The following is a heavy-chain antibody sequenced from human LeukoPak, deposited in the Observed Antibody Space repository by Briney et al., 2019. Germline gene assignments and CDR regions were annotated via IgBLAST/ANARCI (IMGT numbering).Heavy chain of an antibody. CDR1: GFTFSSYA. Sequence: GGSLRLSCAASGFTFSSYAMSWVRQAPGKGLEWVAVISYDGSNKYYADSVKGRFTISRDNSKNTLYLQMNSLRAEDTAVYYCARAWVYSSSSFDYWGQGPLVTVSS. D-gene: IGHD6-13*01. CDR3: ARAWVYSSSSFDY. J-gene: IGHJ4*02. CDR2: ISYDGSNK. V-gene: IGHV3-30-3*01.